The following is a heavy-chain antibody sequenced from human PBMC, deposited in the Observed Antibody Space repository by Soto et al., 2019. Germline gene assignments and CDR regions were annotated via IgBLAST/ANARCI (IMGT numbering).Heavy chain of an antibody. CDR2: IYYSGST. J-gene: IGHJ4*02. V-gene: IGHV4-59*08. Sequence: QVQLQESGPGLVKPSETLSLTCTVSGGSISSYYWSWIRQPPGKGLEWIGYIYYSGSTNYNPSLKSRVTISVDTSKNQFSLKLSSVPAADTAVYYCARRPGWLQSAPDPGPFDYWGQGTLVTVSS. CDR1: GGSISSYY. D-gene: IGHD5-12*01. CDR3: ARRPGWLQSAPDPGPFDY.